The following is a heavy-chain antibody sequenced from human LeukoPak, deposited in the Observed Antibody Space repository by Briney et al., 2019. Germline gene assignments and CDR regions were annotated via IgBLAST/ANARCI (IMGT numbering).Heavy chain of an antibody. CDR1: VFTFSPYW. J-gene: IGHJ5*02. CDR3: ARDFKDRGS. Sequence: GGSLRLSCAASVFTFSPYWMHWVRQAPAKGLVWVSRINSDGTNTLYADSVKGRFTNSRDNAKNTLYLQMHSLRAEDTAMHYWARDFKDRGSWRQGTPVSVPT. CDR2: INSDGTNT. D-gene: IGHD2-15*01. V-gene: IGHV3-74*01.